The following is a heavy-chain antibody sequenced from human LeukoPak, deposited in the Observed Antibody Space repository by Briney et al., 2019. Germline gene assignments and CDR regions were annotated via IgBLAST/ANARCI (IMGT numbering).Heavy chain of an antibody. Sequence: SETLSLTCTVAGGSIISYQWSWIRQPPGKGLEWIGYMYYSGSTKYNPSLKSRVTISGDTSKNQFSLKLISVTAADAAVYYCAGHDYYGSGSYSWGHGTLVTVSS. CDR3: AGHDYYGSGSYS. CDR1: GGSIISYQ. D-gene: IGHD3-10*01. CDR2: MYYSGST. J-gene: IGHJ4*01. V-gene: IGHV4-59*08.